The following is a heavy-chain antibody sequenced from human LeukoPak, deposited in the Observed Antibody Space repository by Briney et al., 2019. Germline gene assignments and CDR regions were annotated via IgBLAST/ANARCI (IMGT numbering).Heavy chain of an antibody. CDR3: ATPGSGSYYT. D-gene: IGHD3-10*01. V-gene: IGHV3-30*02. CDR2: IRYDGSNK. CDR1: GFTFSSYG. J-gene: IGHJ4*02. Sequence: GGSLRLSCAASGFTFSSYGMHWVRRAPGKGLEWVAFIRYDGSNKYYADSVKGRFTISRDNSKNTLYLQMNSLRAEDTAVYYCATPGSGSYYTWGQGTLVTVSS.